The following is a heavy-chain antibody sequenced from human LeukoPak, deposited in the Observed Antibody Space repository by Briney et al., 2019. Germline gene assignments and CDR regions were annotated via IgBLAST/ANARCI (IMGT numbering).Heavy chain of an antibody. D-gene: IGHD7-27*01. CDR1: GFTFSSYS. CDR3: ARDPTGATDDY. Sequence: GGSLRLSCAASGFTFSSYSMNWVRQAPGKGLEWVSSISSSSSYIYYADSVKGRFTISRDYAKNSLYLQMNSLRAEDTAVYYCARDPTGATDDYWGQGTLVTVSS. V-gene: IGHV3-21*01. CDR2: ISSSSSYI. J-gene: IGHJ4*02.